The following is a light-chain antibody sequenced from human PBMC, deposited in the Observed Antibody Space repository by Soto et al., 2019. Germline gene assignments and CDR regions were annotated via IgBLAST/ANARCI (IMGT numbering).Light chain of an antibody. J-gene: IGKJ4*01. CDR3: QQRSSWPLT. CDR2: DAS. Sequence: EIVLTQSPATLSLSPGERATLSCRASPSVSGYLGWYQQKPGQAPRLLIYDASNRATGVPARFSGSGSGTDFTLTISTLEPEDFALYYCQQRSSWPLTFGGGTMVEIK. V-gene: IGKV3-11*01. CDR1: PSVSGY.